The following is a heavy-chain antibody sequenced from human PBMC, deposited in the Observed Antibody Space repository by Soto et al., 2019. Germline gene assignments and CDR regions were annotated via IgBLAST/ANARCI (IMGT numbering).Heavy chain of an antibody. CDR3: TRNWGGGWCSSVF. Sequence: EVQLVESGGGLEQPGRSLRLSCTASGFSFGDYVMSWVRQAPGKGLEWVGFVRTNTYGASTHYAASVKGRFTISRDDSKSIVYLQKNSLKTEDAGVYYCTRNWGGGWCSSVFWGQGTLVTVSS. CDR2: VRTNTYGAST. D-gene: IGHD6-19*01. CDR1: GFSFGDYV. V-gene: IGHV3-49*04. J-gene: IGHJ4*02.